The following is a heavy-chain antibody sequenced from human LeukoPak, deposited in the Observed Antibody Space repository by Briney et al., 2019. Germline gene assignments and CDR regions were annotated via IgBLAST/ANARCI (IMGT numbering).Heavy chain of an antibody. V-gene: IGHV1-46*01. CDR2: INPSGGST. CDR1: GYTFTNYY. CDR3: ARGRWILAY. D-gene: IGHD5-18*01. J-gene: IGHJ4*02. Sequence: GASVKVSCKASGYTFTNYYMHWVRQAPGQGLEWMGIINPSGGSTSYALKFQGRVTMTRDMSTSTVYMELSSLRSDDTAVYYCARGRWILAYWGQGTLVTVSS.